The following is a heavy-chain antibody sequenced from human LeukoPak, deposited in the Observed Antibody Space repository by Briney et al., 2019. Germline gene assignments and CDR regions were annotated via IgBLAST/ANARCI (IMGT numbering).Heavy chain of an antibody. J-gene: IGHJ4*02. D-gene: IGHD3-22*01. CDR1: GASISSYY. CDR2: IYYSGST. Sequence: SETLSLTCTASGASISSYYWSWIRQPPGKGLEWIGDIYYSGSTNSNPSLKSRVTISVDTSRNQFSLKLSSVTAADTAVYYCARVAYSSGYYYFDYWGQGTLVTVSS. V-gene: IGHV4-59*08. CDR3: ARVAYSSGYYYFDY.